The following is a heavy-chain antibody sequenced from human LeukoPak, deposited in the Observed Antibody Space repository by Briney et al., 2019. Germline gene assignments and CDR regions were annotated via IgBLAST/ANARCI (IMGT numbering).Heavy chain of an antibody. D-gene: IGHD4-17*01. J-gene: IGHJ3*02. CDR3: ASEGGDYDDAFDI. Sequence: GGSLRLSCAASGFTFSSNWMHWVRQAPGKGLVWVSRINSDGSRTSYVDSVKGRFTISRDNAKNTLYLQMNSLRAEDTAVYYCASEGGDYDDAFDIWGQGTMVTVSS. V-gene: IGHV3-74*01. CDR1: GFTFSSNW. CDR2: INSDGSRT.